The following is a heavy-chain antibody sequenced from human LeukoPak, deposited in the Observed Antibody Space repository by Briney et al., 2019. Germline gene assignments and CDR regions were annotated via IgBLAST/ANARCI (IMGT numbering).Heavy chain of an antibody. CDR1: GGTFSSYA. CDR3: ARHRLDWLLFDY. J-gene: IGHJ4*02. Sequence: SVTVSCKASGGTFSSYAISWVRQAPGQGLEWMGGIIPIFGTANYAQKFQGRVTITADESTSTAYMELSSLRSEDTAVYYCARHRLDWLLFDYWGQGTLVTVSS. D-gene: IGHD3-9*01. CDR2: IIPIFGTA. V-gene: IGHV1-69*13.